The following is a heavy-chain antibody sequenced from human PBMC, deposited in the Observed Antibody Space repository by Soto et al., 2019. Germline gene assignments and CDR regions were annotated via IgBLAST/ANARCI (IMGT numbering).Heavy chain of an antibody. CDR3: ARASIVGAPFDY. Sequence: QVQLVESGGGVVQPGRSLRLSCAASGFTFSSYAMHWVRQAPGKGLEWVAVISYDGSNKYYADSVKGRFTISRDNSKNTLYLQMNSLIAEDTAVYYCARASIVGAPFDYWGQGTLVTVSS. J-gene: IGHJ4*02. V-gene: IGHV3-30-3*01. D-gene: IGHD1-26*01. CDR2: ISYDGSNK. CDR1: GFTFSSYA.